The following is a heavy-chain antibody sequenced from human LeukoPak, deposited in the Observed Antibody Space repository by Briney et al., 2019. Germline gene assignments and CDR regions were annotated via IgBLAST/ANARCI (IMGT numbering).Heavy chain of an antibody. CDR2: IHHIGST. V-gene: IGHV4-38-2*01. J-gene: IGHJ4*02. Sequence: IHHIGSTYYNPPLKSPFPISVGTSKNQSSLKLRSVTAADPAVYYCARRDYDILTGYYDYWGQGTLVTVSS. CDR3: ARRDYDILTGYYDY. D-gene: IGHD3-9*01.